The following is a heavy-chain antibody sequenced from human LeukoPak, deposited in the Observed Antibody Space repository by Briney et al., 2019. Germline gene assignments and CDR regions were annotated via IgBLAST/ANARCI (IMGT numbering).Heavy chain of an antibody. CDR1: GGSISSYY. CDR2: IYHSGVT. J-gene: IGHJ4*02. CDR3: ARVPYTASDY. V-gene: IGHV4-59*01. D-gene: IGHD5-18*01. Sequence: SETLSLTCTVSGGSISSYYWSWILQPPGKGLEWIGYIYHSGVTNYNPSLKSRVTISVDTSKNQFSLKLSSVTAADTAVYYCARVPYTASDYWGQGTLVTVSS.